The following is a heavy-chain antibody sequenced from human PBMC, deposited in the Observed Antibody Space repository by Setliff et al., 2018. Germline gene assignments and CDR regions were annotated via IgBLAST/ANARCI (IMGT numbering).Heavy chain of an antibody. CDR2: ISAYNGKT. V-gene: IGHV1-18*01. CDR1: GYTLSNSI. Sequence: ASVKVSCKASGYTLSNSILSWVRQAPGQGLEWVGWISAYNGKTYSAQKFQDRVTLTTHTSTNMGYLELRDLRSDDTAVYYCVRVGVDAIPAWGQGTMVTVSS. J-gene: IGHJ5*02. D-gene: IGHD2-21*01. CDR3: VRVGVDAIPA.